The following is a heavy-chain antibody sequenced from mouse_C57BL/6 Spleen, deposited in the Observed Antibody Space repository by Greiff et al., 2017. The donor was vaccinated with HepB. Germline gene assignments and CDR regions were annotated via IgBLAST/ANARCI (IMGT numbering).Heavy chain of an antibody. CDR3: ARNKLFDY. J-gene: IGHJ2*01. Sequence: QVQLQQPGAELVMPGASVKLSCKASGYTFTSYWMHWVKQRPGQGLEWIGEIDPSDSYTNYNQKFKGKSTLTVDKSSSTAYMQLSSLTSEDSAVYYCARNKLFDYWGQGTTLTVSS. D-gene: IGHD4-1*01. CDR2: IDPSDSYT. CDR1: GYTFTSYW. V-gene: IGHV1-69*01.